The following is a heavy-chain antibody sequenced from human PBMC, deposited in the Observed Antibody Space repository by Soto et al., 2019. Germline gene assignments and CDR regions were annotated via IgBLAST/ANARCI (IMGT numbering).Heavy chain of an antibody. V-gene: IGHV4-59*08. CDR2: IYYSGGT. J-gene: IGHJ4*02. CDR1: GGSISNYY. Sequence: PSETLSLTCIVSGGSISNYYWSWIRHPPGKGLEWIGYIYYSGGTNYNPSLTSRVTISVDTSKNQFSLKLSSVTASDAAVYYCARHRYSYGVYYFDYWGQVILITV. D-gene: IGHD5-18*01. CDR3: ARHRYSYGVYYFDY.